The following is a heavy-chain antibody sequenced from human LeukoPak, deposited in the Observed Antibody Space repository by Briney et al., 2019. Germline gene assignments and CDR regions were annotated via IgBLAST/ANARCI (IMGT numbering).Heavy chain of an antibody. J-gene: IGHJ4*02. CDR2: IKSKTDGGTT. V-gene: IGHV3-15*01. CDR1: GFPYSNAN. D-gene: IGHD4/OR15-4a*01. Sequence: GGSQRLSHVAPGFPYSNANMSGARQAPGKGLEWVGRIKSKTDGGTTDYAAPVKGRITISRDHSKTTLYMQMNSLKTEDTAVNFRANEVWGSVDYWGQGTLVTVSS. CDR3: ANEVWGSVDY.